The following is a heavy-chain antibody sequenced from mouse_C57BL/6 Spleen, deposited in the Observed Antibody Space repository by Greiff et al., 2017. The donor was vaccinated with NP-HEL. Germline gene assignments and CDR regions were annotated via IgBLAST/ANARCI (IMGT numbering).Heavy chain of an antibody. CDR3: ARGPVVATEYFDV. V-gene: IGHV1-64*01. Sequence: QVQLQQPGAELVKPGASVKLSCKASGYTFTSYWMHWVKQRPGQGLEWIGMIHPNSGSTNYNEKFKSKATLTVDKSSSTAYMQRSSLTSEDSAVYYCARGPVVATEYFDVWGTGTTVTVSS. J-gene: IGHJ1*03. CDR2: IHPNSGST. CDR1: GYTFTSYW. D-gene: IGHD1-1*01.